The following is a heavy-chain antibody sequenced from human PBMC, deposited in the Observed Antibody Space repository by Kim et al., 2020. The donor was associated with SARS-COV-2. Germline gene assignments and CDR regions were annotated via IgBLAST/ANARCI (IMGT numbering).Heavy chain of an antibody. Sequence: GGSLRLSCAASGFTFSSYAMHWVRQAPGKGLEWVAVISYDGSNKYYADSVKGRFTISRDNSKNTLYLQMNSLRAEDTAVYYCASDPTGLLCFVGGEDYWGQGTLVTVSS. CDR1: GFTFSSYA. D-gene: IGHD3-10*01. J-gene: IGHJ4*02. CDR2: ISYDGSNK. V-gene: IGHV3-30*04. CDR3: ASDPTGLLCFVGGEDY.